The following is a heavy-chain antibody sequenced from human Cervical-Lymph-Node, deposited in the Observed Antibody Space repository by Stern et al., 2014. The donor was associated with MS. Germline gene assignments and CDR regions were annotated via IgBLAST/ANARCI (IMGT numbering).Heavy chain of an antibody. J-gene: IGHJ4*02. CDR3: ARVKPAAILDY. Sequence: QVQLVQSGSELKKPGASVKVSCKASGYTFARNALNWVRQAPGQRLEWMGWINAKTGNSTFAQGFRGRFVLSLDTSVSTAYLQINSLKAEDTAVYYCARVKPAAILDYWGQGTLVTVSS. V-gene: IGHV7-4-1*02. D-gene: IGHD2-21*01. CDR2: INAKTGNS. CDR1: GYTFARNA.